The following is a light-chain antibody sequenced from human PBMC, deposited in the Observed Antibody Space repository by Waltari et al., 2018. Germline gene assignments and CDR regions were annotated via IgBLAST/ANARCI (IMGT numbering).Light chain of an antibody. CDR1: QSVFYSHNSKNY. Sequence: DIVMTQSPDSLAVSLGERATINCKSSQSVFYSHNSKNYLAWYQQKPGQPPKLLIYGASARESRVPDRFSGGGSGTDFTLTISNLQAADVAVYYCQQYYSTLVTFGGGTKVEIK. V-gene: IGKV4-1*01. J-gene: IGKJ4*01. CDR2: GAS. CDR3: QQYYSTLVT.